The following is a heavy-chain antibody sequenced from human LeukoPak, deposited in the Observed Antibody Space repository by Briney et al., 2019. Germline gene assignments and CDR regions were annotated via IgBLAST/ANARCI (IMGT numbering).Heavy chain of an antibody. Sequence: PGGSLRLSCAASGFTFSSYEMNWVRQAPGKGLEGLSYISSSSSTIYYADSVKGRFTISRDDPHNTLYMQMNSLRAEDTAVYFCARGGVDYYGSGTYYLMYYFDYWGQGALVTVSS. CDR3: ARGGVDYYGSGTYYLMYYFDY. J-gene: IGHJ4*02. V-gene: IGHV3-48*03. CDR1: GFTFSSYE. D-gene: IGHD3-10*01. CDR2: ISSSSSTI.